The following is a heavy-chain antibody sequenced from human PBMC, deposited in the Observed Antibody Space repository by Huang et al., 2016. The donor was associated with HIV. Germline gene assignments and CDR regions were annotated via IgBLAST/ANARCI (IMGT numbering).Heavy chain of an antibody. V-gene: IGHV4-59*11. Sequence: QVQLQESGPGLVKPSETLSLTCTISGGSIRSHYWSWIRQPPGKGLEWIATVYHRGGPRYHPSRKSRVTVSVDTSKDRLSLNVTAVTAADTAVYYCARDGSYSFDSTTSYRDFWGQGALVTVAS. D-gene: IGHD2-2*01. CDR2: VYHRGGP. J-gene: IGHJ4*02. CDR3: ARDGSYSFDSTTSYRDF. CDR1: GGSIRSHY.